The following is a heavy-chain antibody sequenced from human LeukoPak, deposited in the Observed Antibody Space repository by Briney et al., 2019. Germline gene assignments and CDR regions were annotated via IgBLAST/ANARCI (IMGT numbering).Heavy chain of an antibody. V-gene: IGHV4-59*01. D-gene: IGHD3-10*01. CDR1: GGSISSYY. CDR3: ARGIGGYKRYDY. J-gene: IGHJ4*02. CDR2: IYNSGST. Sequence: SETLSLTCTVSGGSISSYYWSWIRQPPGKGLEWIGYIYNSGSTNYNPSLTSRVTTLVHSPKNQFSLELSSVTATDTAVYYCARGIGGYKRYDYSGQGTLVTVSS.